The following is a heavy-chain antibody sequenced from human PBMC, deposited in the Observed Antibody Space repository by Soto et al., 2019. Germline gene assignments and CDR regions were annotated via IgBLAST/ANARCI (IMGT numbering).Heavy chain of an antibody. Sequence: ASVKVSCKDSGYTFTSSGISWVRQAPGQGLEWMGWISAYNGNTNYAQKLQGRVTMTTDTSTSTAYMELRSLRSDDTAVYYCASLPVGYCSGGSCYEVGAFDIWGQGTMVTVSS. V-gene: IGHV1-18*01. CDR2: ISAYNGNT. CDR1: GYTFTSSG. CDR3: ASLPVGYCSGGSCYEVGAFDI. D-gene: IGHD2-15*01. J-gene: IGHJ3*02.